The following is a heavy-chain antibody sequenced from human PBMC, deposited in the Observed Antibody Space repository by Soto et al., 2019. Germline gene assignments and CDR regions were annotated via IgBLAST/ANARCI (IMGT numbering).Heavy chain of an antibody. CDR1: GGTFSSYA. D-gene: IGHD1-7*01. CDR3: ARGTPAYYYGMDV. V-gene: IGHV1-69*06. Sequence: SVKVSCKASGGTFSSYAISWVRQAPGQGLEWMGGIIPIYGTTNYAQKFQGRVTITADTSTSTAYMELRSLRSDDTAVYYCARGTPAYYYGMDVWGQGTTVTVSS. CDR2: IIPIYGTT. J-gene: IGHJ6*02.